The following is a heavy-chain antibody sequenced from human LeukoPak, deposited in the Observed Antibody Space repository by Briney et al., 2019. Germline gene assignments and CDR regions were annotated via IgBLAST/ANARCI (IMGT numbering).Heavy chain of an antibody. CDR3: AKFGVVPSWYFDY. Sequence: GGSLRLSCAASGFTFSSYAMSWVRQAPGKGLEWVSAISGSGGSAYYADSVKGRFTISRDNSKNTLYLQMNSLRAEDTAVYYCAKFGVVPSWYFDYWGQGTLVTVSS. V-gene: IGHV3-23*01. CDR2: ISGSGGSA. J-gene: IGHJ4*02. CDR1: GFTFSSYA. D-gene: IGHD3-3*01.